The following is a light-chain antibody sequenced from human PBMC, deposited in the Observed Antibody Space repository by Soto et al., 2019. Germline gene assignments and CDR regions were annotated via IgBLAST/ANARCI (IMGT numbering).Light chain of an antibody. CDR1: QTVLYTSNNKNY. J-gene: IGKJ2*01. Sequence: DIVMTQSPDSLAVSLGERATINCKSSQTVLYTSNNKNYLAWYQQRPGQPPKLLIYWASTRESGVPDRFSGSGSGTDFTLTISSLHAEDVAVYYCQQYYSSHRTFGQGTKLEIK. CDR3: QQYYSSHRT. V-gene: IGKV4-1*01. CDR2: WAS.